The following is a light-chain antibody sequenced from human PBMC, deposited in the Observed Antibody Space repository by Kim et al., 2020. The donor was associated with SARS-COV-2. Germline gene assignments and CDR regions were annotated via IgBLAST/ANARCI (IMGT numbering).Light chain of an antibody. J-gene: IGLJ2*01. V-gene: IGLV7-46*01. CDR1: TGPVTSGHY. CDR3: LLSYNGAIL. Sequence: PGGTVTLPCGSSTGPVTSGHYPYWFQQKPGQAPKTLIYHTSNKHSWTPARFSASLLGGKAALTLSGAQPEDDAEYYCLLSYNGAILFGGGTQLTVL. CDR2: HTS.